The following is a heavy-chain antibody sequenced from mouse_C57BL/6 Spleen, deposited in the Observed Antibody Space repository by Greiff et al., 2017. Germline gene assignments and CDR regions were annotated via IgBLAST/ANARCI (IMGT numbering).Heavy chain of an antibody. D-gene: IGHD1-2*01. CDR3: AREGYYGHCDY. CDR2: IYPSDSET. CDR1: GYTFTSSW. V-gene: IGHV1-61*01. J-gene: IGHJ2*01. Sequence: QVQLQQPGAELVRPGSSVKLSCKASGYTFTSSWMDWVKQRPGQGLEWIGNIYPSDSETHYNQKFKDKDTLTVDKSSSTAYMQLSSLTSEDSAVYYCAREGYYGHCDYWGQGTTLTVAS.